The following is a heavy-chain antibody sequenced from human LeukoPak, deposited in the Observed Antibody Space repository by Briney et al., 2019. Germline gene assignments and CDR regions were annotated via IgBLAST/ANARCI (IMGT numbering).Heavy chain of an antibody. V-gene: IGHV3-64*01. Sequence: GGSLRLSYTASGFTFNNYAMHWVRQAPGQGLEYVSTISSNGGTTYYANSVKGRFTISRDNSKNTLYLQMGSLRVEDMAVYYCARGVAPSRYWGQGTLVTVSS. CDR3: ARGVAPSRY. CDR2: ISSNGGTT. CDR1: GFTFNNYA. J-gene: IGHJ4*02. D-gene: IGHD3-3*01.